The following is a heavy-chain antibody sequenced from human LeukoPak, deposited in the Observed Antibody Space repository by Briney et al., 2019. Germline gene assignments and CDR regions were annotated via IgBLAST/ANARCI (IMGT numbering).Heavy chain of an antibody. CDR2: IYSGGAT. D-gene: IGHD3-10*01. Sequence: PGGSLRLSCAASGFSVSSNYMNWVRQAPGKGLEWVSVIYSGGATYYADSVKGRFTISRDNSKNPLYLQMNGLRAEDTAVYYCARVTFGSGSYTPFDPWGQGTLVTVSS. V-gene: IGHV3-66*02. CDR3: ARVTFGSGSYTPFDP. J-gene: IGHJ5*02. CDR1: GFSVSSNY.